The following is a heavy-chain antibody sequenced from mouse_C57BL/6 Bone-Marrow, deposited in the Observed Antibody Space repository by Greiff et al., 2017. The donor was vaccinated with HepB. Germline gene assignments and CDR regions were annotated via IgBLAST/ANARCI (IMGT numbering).Heavy chain of an antibody. CDR2: IRLKSDNYAT. V-gene: IGHV6-3*01. CDR3: TEDYSRGYYFDY. J-gene: IGHJ2*01. D-gene: IGHD2-5*01. Sequence: EVKLEESGGGLVQPGGSMKLSCVASGFTFSNYWMNWVRQSPEKGLEWVAQIRLKSDNYATHYAESVKGRFTISRDDSKSSVYLQMNNLRAEDTGIYYCTEDYSRGYYFDYWGQGTTLTVSS. CDR1: GFTFSNYW.